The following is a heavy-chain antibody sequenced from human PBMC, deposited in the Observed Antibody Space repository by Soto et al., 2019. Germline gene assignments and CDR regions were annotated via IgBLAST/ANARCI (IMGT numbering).Heavy chain of an antibody. V-gene: IGHV3-30-3*01. D-gene: IGHD3-10*01. CDR3: ARARDTEGFGELLYPDY. CDR1: GFTFSSYA. J-gene: IGHJ4*02. Sequence: GGSLRLSCAASGFTFSSYAMHWVRQAPGKGLEGVAVISYDGSNKYTAESVKGRFTISRDNSKTTLYLQMNSLRAEDTAVYYCARARDTEGFGELLYPDYWGQGTLVTVSS. CDR2: ISYDGSNK.